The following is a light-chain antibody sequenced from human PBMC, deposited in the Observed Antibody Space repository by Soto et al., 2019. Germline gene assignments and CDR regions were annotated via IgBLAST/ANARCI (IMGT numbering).Light chain of an antibody. J-gene: IGLJ1*01. V-gene: IGLV2-8*01. CDR2: EVT. CDR3: SSYAGRNLLL. Sequence: ALTQPPSASGSPGQSVTISCTGTSTDHYGSNYVSWYQQHPGKVPKLIIYEVTQRPSGVPDRFSGSKSGNTASLTVSGLQAEDEADYYCSSYAGRNLLLFGAGTKLTVL. CDR1: STDHYGSNY.